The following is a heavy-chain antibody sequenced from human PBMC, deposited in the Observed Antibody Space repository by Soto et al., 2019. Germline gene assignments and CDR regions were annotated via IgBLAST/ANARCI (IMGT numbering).Heavy chain of an antibody. CDR1: GGSLSGYY. Sequence: SETLSLTCAVYGGSLSGYYWSWIRQPPGKGLEWIGEINHSGSINYNPSLKSRVTISVDTSKNQFSLKLSSVTAADTAVYYCAREGVSSSWYVDYWGQGTLVTVSS. D-gene: IGHD6-13*01. CDR3: AREGVSSSWYVDY. CDR2: INHSGSI. J-gene: IGHJ4*02. V-gene: IGHV4-34*01.